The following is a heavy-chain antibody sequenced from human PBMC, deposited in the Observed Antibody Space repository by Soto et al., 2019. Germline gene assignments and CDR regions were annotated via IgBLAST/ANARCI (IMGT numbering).Heavy chain of an antibody. V-gene: IGHV3-30*03. CDR1: GFTVNTYG. Sequence: QVQLVESGGGVVQPGRSLRLSCAVSGFTVNTYGMHWVRQAPGKGLEWVAVISRDGGTRFYADSVKGRFTISKDNSRNTLFLEMNSLRGDDMAFYYCTGEVASGYWGQGTLVTVSS. CDR2: ISRDGGTR. J-gene: IGHJ4*02. D-gene: IGHD2-8*02. CDR3: TGEVASGY.